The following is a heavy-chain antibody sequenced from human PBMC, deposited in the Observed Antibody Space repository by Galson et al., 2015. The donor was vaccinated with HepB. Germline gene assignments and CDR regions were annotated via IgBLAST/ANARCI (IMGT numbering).Heavy chain of an antibody. J-gene: IGHJ3*02. CDR1: GYSFTSYW. CDR2: IYPSDSDT. D-gene: IGHD3-22*01. Sequence: QSGAEVKKPGESLKISCKGSGYSFTSYWIGWVRQMPGKGLEWMGIIYPSDSDTRYSPSFQGQVTISADKSISTAYLQWSSLKASDTAMYYCARSPKYYYDSSGYYLFDIWGQGTMVTVSS. V-gene: IGHV5-51*01. CDR3: ARSPKYYYDSSGYYLFDI.